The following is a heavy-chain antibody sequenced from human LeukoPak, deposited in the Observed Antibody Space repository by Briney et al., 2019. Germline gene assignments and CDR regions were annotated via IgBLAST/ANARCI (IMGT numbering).Heavy chain of an antibody. CDR1: DGSIYSYY. Sequence: SETLSLTCTVSDGSIYSYYWSWIRQPPGKGLEWIGHVSYSGSTNYNPSLKSRVSISVDTSKNRFSLKLNSVTAADTAVYYCARDYGDYVGAFDMWGQGTMVTVSS. CDR3: ARDYGDYVGAFDM. J-gene: IGHJ3*02. V-gene: IGHV4-59*01. CDR2: VSYSGST. D-gene: IGHD4-17*01.